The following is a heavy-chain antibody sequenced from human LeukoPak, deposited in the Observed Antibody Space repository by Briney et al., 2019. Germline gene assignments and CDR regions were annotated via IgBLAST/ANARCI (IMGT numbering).Heavy chain of an antibody. D-gene: IGHD4-17*01. CDR3: TTVVTVTIP. V-gene: IGHV3-15*01. Sequence: GGSLRLSCAGSGFPFSNAWMNWVRQAPGKGLEWVGRIKSRSDGGTIHYAAPVTDRFIISRDDSKNTLYLQMNSLKTEDTAVYYCTTVVTVTIPWGEGTLVIVSS. CDR1: GFPFSNAW. CDR2: IKSRSDGGTI. J-gene: IGHJ5*02.